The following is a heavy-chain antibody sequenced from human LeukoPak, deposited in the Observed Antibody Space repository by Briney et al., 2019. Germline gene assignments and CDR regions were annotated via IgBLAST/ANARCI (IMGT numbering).Heavy chain of an antibody. CDR2: ISPSGGST. D-gene: IGHD5-24*01. J-gene: IGHJ5*02. Sequence: ASVKVSCKAFGYTFTSNYMHWVRQAPGQGPGWMVVISPSGGSTTYAQKFQGRVTLTRDMSTSTDYLELSSLRSEDTAVYYCARDNSVRDEAWWFNPWGQGTLVTVSS. CDR1: GYTFTSNY. V-gene: IGHV1-46*01. CDR3: ARDNSVRDEAWWFNP.